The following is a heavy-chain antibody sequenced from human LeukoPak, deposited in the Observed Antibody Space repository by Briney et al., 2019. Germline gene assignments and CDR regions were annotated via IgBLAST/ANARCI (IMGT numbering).Heavy chain of an antibody. V-gene: IGHV3-23*01. CDR2: ISGSGGST. D-gene: IGHD2-2*01. CDR1: GFTFSSYA. J-gene: IGHJ6*02. Sequence: GGSLRLSCAASGFTFSSYAMSWVRQAPGKGLEWVSAISGSGGSTYYADSVKGRFTISRDNSKNTLYLQMNSLRAEDTAVYYCARVAFTHEYQLSVNYDMDVWGQGTTVTVSS. CDR3: ARVAFTHEYQLSVNYDMDV.